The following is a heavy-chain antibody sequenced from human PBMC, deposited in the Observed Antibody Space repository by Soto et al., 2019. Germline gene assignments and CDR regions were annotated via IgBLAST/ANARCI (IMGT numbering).Heavy chain of an antibody. J-gene: IGHJ6*02. V-gene: IGHV4-30-4*01. CDR1: GGSISSGDYY. CDR3: ARDVRIAARLLYYYYGMDV. CDR2: IYYSGST. D-gene: IGHD6-6*01. Sequence: SETLSLTCTVSGGSISSGDYYWSWIRQPPGKGLEWIGYIYYSGSTYYNPSLKSRVTISVDTSKNQFSLKLSSVTAADTAVYYCARDVRIAARLLYYYYGMDVWGQGTTVTVSS.